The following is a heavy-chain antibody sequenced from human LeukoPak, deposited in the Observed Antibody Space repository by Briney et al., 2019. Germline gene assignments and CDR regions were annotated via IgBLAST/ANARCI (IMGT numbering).Heavy chain of an antibody. V-gene: IGHV3-7*03. CDR2: INHNGNVN. Sequence: GGSLRLSCAASGFTFNSYCMNLARQAPGKGLEWVASINHNGNVNYYVDSVKGRFTISRDNAKNSLYLQMSNLRAEDTAVYFCARGGGLDVWGQGATVTVSS. CDR1: GFTFNSYC. CDR3: ARGGGLDV. J-gene: IGHJ6*02. D-gene: IGHD3-16*01.